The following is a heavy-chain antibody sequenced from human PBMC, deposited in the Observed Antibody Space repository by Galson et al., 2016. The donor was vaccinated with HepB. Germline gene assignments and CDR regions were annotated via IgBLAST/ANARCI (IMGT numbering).Heavy chain of an antibody. J-gene: IGHJ1*01. CDR1: GLTLSSYW. Sequence: SLRLSCAASGLTLSSYWMSWVRQAPGKGLEWVANIKQDGSEEYYVDSVKGRFTISRDNANNTLYLQMNSLRAEDTAVYYCASSVRGSGSPPGGYWGQGTLVIVSS. V-gene: IGHV3-7*02. D-gene: IGHD3-10*01. CDR2: IKQDGSEE. CDR3: ASSVRGSGSPPGGY.